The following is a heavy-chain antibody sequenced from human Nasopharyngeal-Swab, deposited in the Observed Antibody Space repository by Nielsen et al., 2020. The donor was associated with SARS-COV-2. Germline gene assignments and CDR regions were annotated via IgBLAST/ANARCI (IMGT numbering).Heavy chain of an antibody. J-gene: IGHJ3*02. CDR3: AGESGPNGFDI. CDR1: GFTFSSYW. CDR2: TKEDGTVT. V-gene: IGHV3-7*01. D-gene: IGHD2-15*01. Sequence: GESLKISCAATGFTFSSYWMSWVRQAPGRGLEWLAHTKEDGTVTHYVDSVRGRFTVSRDNPKNSLYLQMNNLRVEDTALYYCAGESGPNGFDIWGQGAMITVSS.